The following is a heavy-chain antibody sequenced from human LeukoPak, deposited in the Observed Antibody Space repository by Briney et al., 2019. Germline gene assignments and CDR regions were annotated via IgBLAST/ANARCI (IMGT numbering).Heavy chain of an antibody. CDR3: ARAGRGVFGDLDY. Sequence: GGSLRLSCIASGFTFGDYALSWFRQAPGKGLEWVSYISSSGSTIYYADSVKGRFTISRDNAKNSLYLQMNSLRAEDTAVYYCARAGRGVFGDLDYWGQGTLVTVSS. V-gene: IGHV3-11*04. CDR2: ISSSGSTI. J-gene: IGHJ4*02. D-gene: IGHD3-10*01. CDR1: GFTFGDYA.